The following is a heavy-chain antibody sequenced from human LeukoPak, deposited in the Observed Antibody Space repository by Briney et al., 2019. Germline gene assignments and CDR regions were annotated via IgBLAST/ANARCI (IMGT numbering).Heavy chain of an antibody. J-gene: IGHJ3*02. CDR1: GGSISSGGYY. CDR3: ARHDDHSRAFDI. D-gene: IGHD4-11*01. V-gene: IGHV4-31*03. Sequence: PSETLSLTCTVSGGSISSGGYYWSWIRQDPGKGLEWIGYIYYSGSTYYNPSLKSRVTISVDTSKNQFSLKLSSVTAADTAVYYCARHDDHSRAFDIWGQGTMVTVSS. CDR2: IYYSGST.